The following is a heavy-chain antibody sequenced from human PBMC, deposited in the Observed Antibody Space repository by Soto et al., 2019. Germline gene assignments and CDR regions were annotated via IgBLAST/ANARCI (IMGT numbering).Heavy chain of an antibody. V-gene: IGHV4-38-2*01. J-gene: IGHJ3*01. CDR2: IFHGGNT. CDR1: GFFISSGNY. D-gene: IGHD2-15*01. CDR3: ARARWYDAFDV. Sequence: NPSETLSLTCAVSGFFISSGNYWGWIRKPPGKGLEWIGSIFHGGNTYYNPSLKSRVTISVDMSKNQFSLKLNSVTAADTAVYYCARARWYDAFDVWGQGTGVTVSS.